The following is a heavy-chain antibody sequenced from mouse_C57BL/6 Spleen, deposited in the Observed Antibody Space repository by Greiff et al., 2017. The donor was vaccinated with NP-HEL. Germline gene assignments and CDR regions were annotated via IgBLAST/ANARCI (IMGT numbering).Heavy chain of an antibody. CDR3: ARSELRSWFAY. CDR2: INPSTGGT. Sequence: VQLKESGPELVKPGASVKISCKASGYSFTGYYMNWVKQSPEKSLEWIGEINPSTGGTTYNQKFKAKATLTVDKSSSTAYMQLKSLTSEDSAVYYCARSELRSWFAYWGQGTLVTVSA. V-gene: IGHV1-42*01. J-gene: IGHJ3*01. CDR1: GYSFTGYY. D-gene: IGHD1-1*01.